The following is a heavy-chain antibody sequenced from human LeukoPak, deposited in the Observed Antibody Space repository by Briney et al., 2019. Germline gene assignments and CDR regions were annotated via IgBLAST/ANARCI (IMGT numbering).Heavy chain of an antibody. CDR2: ISSSGSTI. CDR3: ATVTVTGLFDY. D-gene: IGHD4-17*01. Sequence: PGGSLRLSCTASTLTFSSYHMHWVRQAPGKGLEWVSYISSSGSTIYYADSVKGRFTISRDNAKNSLYLQMNSLRAEDTAVYYCATVTVTGLFDYWGQGTLVTVSS. CDR1: TLTFSSYH. V-gene: IGHV3-48*03. J-gene: IGHJ4*02.